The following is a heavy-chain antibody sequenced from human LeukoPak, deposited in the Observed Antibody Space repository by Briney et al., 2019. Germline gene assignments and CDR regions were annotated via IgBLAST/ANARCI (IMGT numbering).Heavy chain of an antibody. CDR1: GFPLSSYS. CDR2: ISSSSSNI. CDR3: VRVKGTYFDY. J-gene: IGHJ4*02. Sequence: GGSLRLSRTASGFPLSSYSINWVRQAPGKGLEWISYISSSSSNIYYLDSVQGRLTVSRDNERNSLFLQIDGPRAEDTAVYYCVRVKGTYFDYWGQGSLVTVSS. V-gene: IGHV3-48*01. D-gene: IGHD1-1*01.